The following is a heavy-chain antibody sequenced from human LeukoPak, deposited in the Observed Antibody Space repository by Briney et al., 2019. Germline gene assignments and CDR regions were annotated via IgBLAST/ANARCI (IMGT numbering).Heavy chain of an antibody. CDR1: GGSFSGYY. Sequence: PSETLSLTCAVYGGSFSGYYWSWIRQPPGKGLEWIGEINHSGSTNYNPSLKSRVTISVDTSKNQFSLKLSSVTAADTAVYYCARDGPGVPAAFDIWGQGTMVTVSS. CDR3: ARDGPGVPAAFDI. CDR2: INHSGST. V-gene: IGHV4-34*01. D-gene: IGHD7-27*01. J-gene: IGHJ3*02.